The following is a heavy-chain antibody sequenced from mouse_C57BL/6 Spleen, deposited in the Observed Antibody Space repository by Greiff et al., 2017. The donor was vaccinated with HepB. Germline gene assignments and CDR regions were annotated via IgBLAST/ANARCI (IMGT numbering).Heavy chain of an antibody. D-gene: IGHD2-4*01. J-gene: IGHJ3*01. CDR3: ARGGYDYDGGFAY. V-gene: IGHV1-55*01. CDR2: IYPGSGST. Sequence: QVQLQQPGAELVKPGASVKMSCKASGYTFTSYWITWVKQRPGQGLEWIGDIYPGSGSTNYNEKFKSKATLTVDTSSSTAYMQLSSLTSEDSAVYYCARGGYDYDGGFAYWGQGTLVTVSA. CDR1: GYTFTSYW.